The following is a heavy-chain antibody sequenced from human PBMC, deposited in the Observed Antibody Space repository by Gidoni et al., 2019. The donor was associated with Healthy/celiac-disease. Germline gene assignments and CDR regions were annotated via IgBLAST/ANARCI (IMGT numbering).Heavy chain of an antibody. CDR1: GFTFSSYA. J-gene: IGHJ4*02. D-gene: IGHD6-13*01. CDR3: ARSEGGGHSSRWGDY. Sequence: QVQLVESGGGVVQPGRSLRLSCAASGFTFSSYAMHWVRQAPGKGLEWVAVVSYDGSNKYYEDSVKGRFTISRENSKNTLYLQMNSRRAEDTAVYYCARSEGGGHSSRWGDYWGQGTLVTVSS. V-gene: IGHV3-30*04. CDR2: VSYDGSNK.